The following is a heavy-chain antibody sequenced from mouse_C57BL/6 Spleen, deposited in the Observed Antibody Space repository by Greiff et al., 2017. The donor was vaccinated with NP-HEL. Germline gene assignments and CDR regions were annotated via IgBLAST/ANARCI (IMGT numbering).Heavy chain of an antibody. CDR3: ARDSDYFWYFDV. CDR2: ISDGGSYT. J-gene: IGHJ1*03. Sequence: EVKLMESGGGLVKPGGSLKLSCAASGFTFSSYAMSWVRQTPEKRLEWVATISDGGSYTYYPDNVKGRFTISRDNAKNNLYLQMSHLKSEDTAMYYCARDSDYFWYFDVWGTGTTVTVSS. D-gene: IGHD2-4*01. CDR1: GFTFSSYA. V-gene: IGHV5-4*01.